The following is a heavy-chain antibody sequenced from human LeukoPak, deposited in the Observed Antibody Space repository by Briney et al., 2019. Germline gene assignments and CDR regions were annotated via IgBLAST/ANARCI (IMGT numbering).Heavy chain of an antibody. Sequence: SETLSLTCTVSGGSISSSSNYWGWIRQPPGKGLEWIGRIYYSGSTSYNPSLKSRVTISVDTSKNQFSLNLSSVTAADTAVYYCARPTYSGSYYWFDYWGQGTLVTVSS. CDR1: GGSISSSSNY. V-gene: IGHV4-39*01. D-gene: IGHD1-26*01. CDR2: IYYSGST. J-gene: IGHJ4*02. CDR3: ARPTYSGSYYWFDY.